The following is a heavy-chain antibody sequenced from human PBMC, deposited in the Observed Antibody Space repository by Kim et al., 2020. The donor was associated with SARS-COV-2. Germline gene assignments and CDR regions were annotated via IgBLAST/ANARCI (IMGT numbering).Heavy chain of an antibody. Sequence: TNYNPSLKSRVTISVDASKNQLYLKLRHVTAADTAVYYCARVSILGMDGWGQGTTVTVS. D-gene: IGHD2-2*01. CDR3: ARVSILGMDG. CDR2: T. V-gene: IGHV4-59*01. J-gene: IGHJ6*02.